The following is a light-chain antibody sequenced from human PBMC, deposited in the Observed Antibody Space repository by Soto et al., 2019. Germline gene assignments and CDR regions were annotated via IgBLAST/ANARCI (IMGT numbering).Light chain of an antibody. CDR2: KAS. Sequence: DIQMTQSPSTLSGSVGDRVTITCRASQTISSWLAWYQQKPGKAPKLLIYKASTLKSGVPARFSGSGSGTEFTLTVSSLQPDDFATYSCQQYNSYSVAFGQGTKVEL. CDR1: QTISSW. CDR3: QQYNSYSVA. J-gene: IGKJ1*01. V-gene: IGKV1-5*03.